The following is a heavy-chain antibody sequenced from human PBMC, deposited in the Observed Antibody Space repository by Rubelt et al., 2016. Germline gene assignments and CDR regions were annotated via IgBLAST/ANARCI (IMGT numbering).Heavy chain of an antibody. Sequence: GFTFNNYWMNWVRQAPGKGLEWVANIKQDGSEKYYVDSVKGRFTISRDNAKNSLYLQMNSLRAEDTAVYYCARATLLGYCSGGSCSRAFDIWGQGTMVTVSS. V-gene: IGHV3-7*01. D-gene: IGHD2-15*01. J-gene: IGHJ3*02. CDR2: IKQDGSEK. CDR3: ARATLLGYCSGGSCSRAFDI. CDR1: GFTFNNYW.